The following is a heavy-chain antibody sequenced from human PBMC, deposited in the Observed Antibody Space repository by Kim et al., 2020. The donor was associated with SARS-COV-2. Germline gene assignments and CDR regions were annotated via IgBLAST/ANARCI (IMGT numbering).Heavy chain of an antibody. D-gene: IGHD1-1*01. J-gene: IGHJ6*02. Sequence: GGSLRLSCAASGFTFSTYGMSWVRQAPGKGLEWVSGISGSGATRYYADSVKGRFTISRDNSKNSLYVQMNSLRAEDTAVYYCGKGVLDYNYYGLDVWGQG. CDR1: GFTFSTYG. CDR3: GKGVLDYNYYGLDV. V-gene: IGHV3-23*01. CDR2: ISGSGATR.